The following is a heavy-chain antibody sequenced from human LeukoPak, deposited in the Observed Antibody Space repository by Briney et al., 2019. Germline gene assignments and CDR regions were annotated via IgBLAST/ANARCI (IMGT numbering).Heavy chain of an antibody. CDR1: GYTFTSYY. V-gene: IGHV1-46*01. CDR3: ARDNSVGDNAWWFDP. CDR2: INPTGGST. D-gene: IGHD1-26*01. J-gene: IGHJ5*02. Sequence: ASVEVSCKASGYTFTSYYMHWVRQAPGQGLEWMGLINPTGGSTGYAQKFQGRVTMTRDMSTSTDYMGLSSLRSEDTAIYYCARDNSVGDNAWWFDPWGQGTLVTVSS.